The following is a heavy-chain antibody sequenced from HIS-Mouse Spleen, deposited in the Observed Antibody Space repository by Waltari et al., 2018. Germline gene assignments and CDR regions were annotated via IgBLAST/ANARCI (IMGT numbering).Heavy chain of an antibody. CDR1: GFTFSSYW. CDR3: ARSSDY. D-gene: IGHD6-6*01. CDR2: IKQDGSEK. J-gene: IGHJ4*02. V-gene: IGHV3-7*01. Sequence: EVQLVESGGGLVQPGGSVRLAWGASGFTFSSYWMGWVRQAPGKGLEWVANIKQDGSEKYYVDSVKGRFTISRDNAKNSLYLQMNSLRAEDTAVYYCARSSDYWGQGTLVTVSA.